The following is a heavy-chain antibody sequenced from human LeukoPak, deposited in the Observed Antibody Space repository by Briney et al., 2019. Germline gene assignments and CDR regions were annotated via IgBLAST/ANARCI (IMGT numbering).Heavy chain of an antibody. CDR1: GGSFSDYY. D-gene: IGHD6-19*01. CDR2: INYSGST. CDR3: ARRKLLAVATNWFDP. V-gene: IGHV4-34*01. Sequence: SETLSLTCAVYGGSFSDYYWSWIRQPPGKGLEWIGEINYSGSTNYNPSLKSRVTISVDTSKNQFSLKLSSVTAADTAVYYCARRKLLAVATNWFDPWGQGTLVTVSS. J-gene: IGHJ5*02.